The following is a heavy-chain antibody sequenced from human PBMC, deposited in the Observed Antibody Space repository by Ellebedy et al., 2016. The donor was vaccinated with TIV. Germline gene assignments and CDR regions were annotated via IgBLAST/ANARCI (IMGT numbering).Heavy chain of an antibody. J-gene: IGHJ4*02. Sequence: GESLKISCAAFGFPFSNYAMAWVRQAPGKGLEWVSAISQGGGDTYYADSVKGRFTISRDNSQSTLYLQMDSLRADDTAVYYCAKPPELWLIHTGLVSWGQGTLVTVSS. CDR2: ISQGGGDT. CDR3: AKPPELWLIHTGLVS. D-gene: IGHD6-19*01. CDR1: GFPFSNYA. V-gene: IGHV3-23*01.